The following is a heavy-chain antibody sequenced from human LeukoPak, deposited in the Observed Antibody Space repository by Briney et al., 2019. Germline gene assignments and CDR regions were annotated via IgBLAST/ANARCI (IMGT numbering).Heavy chain of an antibody. CDR1: GGSISSYY. CDR3: AGESAISRIFGVVVRIYGMDV. CDR2: IEYSGST. Sequence: SETLSLTCIVSGGSISSYYWSWIRQPPGKGLEWIGFIEYSGSTVYNPSLKSRVTISVGTSKNQFSLKLTSVTAADTAVYYCAGESAISRIFGVVVRIYGMDVWGQGATVTVSS. J-gene: IGHJ6*02. V-gene: IGHV4-59*01. D-gene: IGHD3-3*01.